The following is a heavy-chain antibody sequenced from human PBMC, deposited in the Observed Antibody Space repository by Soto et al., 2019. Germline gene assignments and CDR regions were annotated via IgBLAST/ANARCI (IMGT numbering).Heavy chain of an antibody. V-gene: IGHV3-30-3*01. Sequence: QVQLVESGGGVVQPGRSLRLSCAASGFTFSSYAMHWVRQAPGKGLEWVAVISYDGSNKYYADSVKGRFTISRDNSKNRLYLQMNRLRAEDTAVYYCARELRIAAPFDYWGQGTLVTVSS. J-gene: IGHJ4*02. CDR3: ARELRIAAPFDY. CDR1: GFTFSSYA. D-gene: IGHD6-13*01. CDR2: ISYDGSNK.